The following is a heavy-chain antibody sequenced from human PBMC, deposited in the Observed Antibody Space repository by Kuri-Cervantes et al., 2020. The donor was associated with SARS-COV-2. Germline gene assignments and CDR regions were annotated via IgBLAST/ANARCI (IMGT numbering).Heavy chain of an antibody. D-gene: IGHD3-3*01. CDR1: GGSISSGRNY. CDR3: ARDQGSGNPALDACDI. Sequence: SETLSLTCTVSGGSISSGRNYWSWIRQPAGKGLEWIGYIYPSGSTNYNPSLKSRVTISVETSKNQISLKLSSVTAADTAVYYCARDQGSGNPALDACDIWGQGTTVTVSS. V-gene: IGHV4-61*09. J-gene: IGHJ3*02. CDR2: IYPSGST.